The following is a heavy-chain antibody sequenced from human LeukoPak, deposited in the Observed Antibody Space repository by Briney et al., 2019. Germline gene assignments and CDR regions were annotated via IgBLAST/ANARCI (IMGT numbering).Heavy chain of an antibody. J-gene: IGHJ5*02. D-gene: IGHD2-21*02. V-gene: IGHV1-69*13. CDR2: IIPIFGTA. Sequence: SVKVSCKASGGTLSSYAICWVRQAPGQGLVWMGEIIPIFGTANYAQKFQGRVTITADESTSTAYMELTSQRSEDTAVYYCATPAVTDENWFDPWGQGTLVTVSS. CDR1: GGTLSSYA. CDR3: ATPAVTDENWFDP.